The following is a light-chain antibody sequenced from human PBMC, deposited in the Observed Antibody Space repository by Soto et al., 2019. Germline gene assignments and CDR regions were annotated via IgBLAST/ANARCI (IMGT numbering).Light chain of an antibody. CDR1: QSITTNY. Sequence: EIVLTQSPGTLSLSPGERATLSCRASQSITTNYLAWYQQKPGQAPRLFIYGASTRATGIPDRFSGSGSGTDFTLTISRLEPEDFAVYYCQQYGSSPDTFGQGTKLEI. J-gene: IGKJ2*01. V-gene: IGKV3-20*01. CDR3: QQYGSSPDT. CDR2: GAS.